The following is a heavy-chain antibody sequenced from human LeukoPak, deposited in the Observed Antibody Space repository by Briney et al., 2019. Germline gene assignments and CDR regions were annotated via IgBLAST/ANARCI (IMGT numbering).Heavy chain of an antibody. Sequence: GGSLRLSCAASGFTFSSYWMHWVRQAPGKGLVWVSRINSDGSGTTYADSVKGRFTISRDNAKNTLYLQMNSLRAEDTAVYYCAREKSGTYYDYWGQGTLVTVSS. CDR2: INSDGSGT. J-gene: IGHJ4*02. V-gene: IGHV3-74*01. D-gene: IGHD1-26*01. CDR1: GFTFSSYW. CDR3: AREKSGTYYDY.